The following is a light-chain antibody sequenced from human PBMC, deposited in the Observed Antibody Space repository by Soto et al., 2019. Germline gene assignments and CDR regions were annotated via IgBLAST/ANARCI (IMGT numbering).Light chain of an antibody. J-gene: IGLJ2*01. Sequence: QSALTQPASVSGSPGQSITISCTVTSSDVGAYNYVSWYQPHPGKAPKLMIFEVSDRPSGVSHRFSGSKSGNTASLTISGLQADDEADYYCSSYTSSNTLVFGGGTKLTVL. CDR3: SSYTSSNTLV. CDR2: EVS. V-gene: IGLV2-14*01. CDR1: SSDVGAYNY.